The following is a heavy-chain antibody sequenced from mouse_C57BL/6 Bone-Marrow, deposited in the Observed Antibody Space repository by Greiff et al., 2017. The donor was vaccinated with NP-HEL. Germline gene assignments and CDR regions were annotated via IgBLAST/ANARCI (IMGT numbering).Heavy chain of an antibody. D-gene: IGHD1-1*01. CDR3: ARPYGSSPWFAY. J-gene: IGHJ3*01. V-gene: IGHV1-50*01. Sequence: QVQLQQPGAELVKLGASVKLSCKASGYTFTSYWMQWVKQRPGQGLEWIGEIDPSDSYTNYNQKFKGKATLTVDTSSSTAYMQLSSLTSEDSAVYYCARPYGSSPWFAYWGQGTLVTVSA. CDR1: GYTFTSYW. CDR2: IDPSDSYT.